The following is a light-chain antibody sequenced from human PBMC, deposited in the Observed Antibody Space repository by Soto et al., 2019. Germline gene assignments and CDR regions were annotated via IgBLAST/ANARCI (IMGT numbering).Light chain of an antibody. J-gene: IGKJ1*01. CDR3: QHYNTWPWT. V-gene: IGKV3-11*01. Sequence: DIVLTQSPATLSLSPGETATLSCRASQSVSGYIGWYQQKPGQAPRLLIYADSNRATGIPARFSGSGSGTDFTLTISRLEPEDFAVYYCQHYNTWPWTFGQGTKVDIK. CDR2: ADS. CDR1: QSVSGY.